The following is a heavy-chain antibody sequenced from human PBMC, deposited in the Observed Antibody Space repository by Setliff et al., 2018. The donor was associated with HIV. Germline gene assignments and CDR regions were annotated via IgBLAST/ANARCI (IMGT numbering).Heavy chain of an antibody. D-gene: IGHD3-22*01. CDR2: IGGHGSII. CDR3: GRGFGYSTPLVMY. Sequence: GGSLRLSCAASGLIFSSYEMNWVRQAPGKGLEWISFIGGHGSIIHYADSVKGRFTISRDNAKNSLILQMDNLRTEDTAVYYCGRGFGYSTPLVMYWGQGSLVTVSS. J-gene: IGHJ4*02. CDR1: GLIFSSYE. V-gene: IGHV3-48*03.